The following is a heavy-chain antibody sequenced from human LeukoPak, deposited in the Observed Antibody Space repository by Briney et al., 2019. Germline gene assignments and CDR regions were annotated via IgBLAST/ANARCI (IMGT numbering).Heavy chain of an antibody. CDR3: AKGRGTMVRGVISVTFDY. V-gene: IGHV3-23*01. CDR1: GFTFSSYA. D-gene: IGHD3-10*01. CDR2: ISGSGGST. Sequence: GSLRLSCATSGFTFSSYAMSWVRQAPGKGLEWVSAISGSGGSTYYADSVKGRFTISRDNSKNTLYLQMNSLRAEDTAVYYCAKGRGTMVRGVISVTFDYWGQGTLVTVSS. J-gene: IGHJ4*02.